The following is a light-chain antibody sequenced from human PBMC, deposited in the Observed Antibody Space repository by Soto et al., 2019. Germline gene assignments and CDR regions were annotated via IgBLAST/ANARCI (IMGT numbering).Light chain of an antibody. CDR2: DAT. CDR3: QQRYHWPPLT. V-gene: IGKV3-11*01. CDR1: QSVVRY. J-gene: IGKJ4*01. Sequence: EIVLTQSPVTLSLSPGDTATLSCRASQSVVRYVAWYQQKPGQPPRLLIYDATIRASGIPARFSGSGSGTDFSLTISSIEPEDFAVYYCQQRYHWPPLTFGGGTKVEVK.